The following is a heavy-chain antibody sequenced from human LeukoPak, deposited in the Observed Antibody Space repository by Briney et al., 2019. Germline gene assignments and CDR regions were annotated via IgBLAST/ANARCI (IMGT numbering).Heavy chain of an antibody. CDR1: GGSISSGGYS. D-gene: IGHD1-7*01. V-gene: IGHV4-30-2*01. CDR2: IYHSGST. J-gene: IGHJ3*02. CDR3: ARGGELDDAFDI. Sequence: SQTLSLTCAVSGGSISSGGYSWSWIRQPPGKGLEWIGYIYHSGSTYYNPSLKSRVTISVDRSKNQFPLKLSSVTAADTAVYYCARGGELDDAFDIWGQGTMVTVSS.